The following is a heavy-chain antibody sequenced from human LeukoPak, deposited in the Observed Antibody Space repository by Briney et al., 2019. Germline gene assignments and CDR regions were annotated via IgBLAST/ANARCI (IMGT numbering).Heavy chain of an antibody. CDR3: AKDRVMVRGVIERHYYGMDV. J-gene: IGHJ6*02. CDR1: RFTFSSYA. CDR2: ISGSGGST. D-gene: IGHD3-10*01. Sequence: GGSLRLSCAASRFTFSSYAMSWVHQAPGKGLEWVSAISGSGGSTYYADSVEGRFTISRDNYKNTLYLQMNSLRAEDTAVYYCAKDRVMVRGVIERHYYGMDVWGQGTTVTVSS. V-gene: IGHV3-23*01.